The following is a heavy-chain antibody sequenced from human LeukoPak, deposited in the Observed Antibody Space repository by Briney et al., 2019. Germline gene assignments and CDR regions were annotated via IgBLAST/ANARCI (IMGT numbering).Heavy chain of an antibody. CDR3: AKVSSYSDYSLGY. CDR2: ISYDGSNK. V-gene: IGHV3-30*18. CDR1: GFTFSSYG. Sequence: GRSLRLSCAASGFTFSSYGMHWVRQAPGKGLEWVAVISYDGSNKYYADSVKGRFTISRDNSKNTLYLQMNSLRAEDTAVYYCAKVSSYSDYSLGYWGQGTLVTVSS. J-gene: IGHJ4*02. D-gene: IGHD4-11*01.